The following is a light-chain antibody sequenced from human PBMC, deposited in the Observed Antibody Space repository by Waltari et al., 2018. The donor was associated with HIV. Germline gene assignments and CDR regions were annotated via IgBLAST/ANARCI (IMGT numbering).Light chain of an antibody. CDR1: NVGSKG. Sequence: SYVVSQPPSVSVAPGQTARMTCEGNNVGSKGVHWYQKKPDQAPILVIYYDRDRPSGIPERFSGSSFGKTATLTITSVEAGDEADYYCQVWDSSSDHRGVFGGGTKLTVL. J-gene: IGLJ3*02. CDR2: YDR. V-gene: IGLV3-21*04. CDR3: QVWDSSSDHRGV.